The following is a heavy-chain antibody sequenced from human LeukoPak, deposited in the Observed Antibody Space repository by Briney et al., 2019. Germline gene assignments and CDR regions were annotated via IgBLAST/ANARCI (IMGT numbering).Heavy chain of an antibody. CDR1: GGTFSSYA. J-gene: IGHJ5*02. D-gene: IGHD3-3*01. V-gene: IGHV1-69*13. Sequence: ASVKVSCKASGGTFSSYAISWVLQAPGQGLEWMGGIIPIFGTANYAQKFQGRVTITSDESTSTAYMELSSLRSEDTAVYYCARGGYGEWLLRYNWFDPWGQGTLVTVSS. CDR3: ARGGYGEWLLRYNWFDP. CDR2: IIPIFGTA.